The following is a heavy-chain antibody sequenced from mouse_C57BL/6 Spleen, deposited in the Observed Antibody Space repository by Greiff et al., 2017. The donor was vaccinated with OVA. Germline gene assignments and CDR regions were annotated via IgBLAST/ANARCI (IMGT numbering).Heavy chain of an antibody. Sequence: VQLQQSGAELVRPGASVKLSCKASGYTFADHYINWVKQRPGEGLEWIARIDPGSGKTYYNEKFKGKATLTAEKSSSTAYIQLSSLTSEDSAVYFCATSKPYSNGAWLAYWGQGTLVTVSA. CDR1: GYTFADHY. V-gene: IGHV1-76*01. CDR2: IDPGSGKT. J-gene: IGHJ3*01. D-gene: IGHD2-5*01. CDR3: ATSKPYSNGAWLAY.